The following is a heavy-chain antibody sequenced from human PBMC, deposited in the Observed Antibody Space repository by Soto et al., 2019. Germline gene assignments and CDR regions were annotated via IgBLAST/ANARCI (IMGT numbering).Heavy chain of an antibody. D-gene: IGHD5-18*01. CDR2: IYYTGST. Sequence: LVTLSLTCTVSDGALSTYYWSCIRQNPGKGLEWIGYIYYTGSTKYNPSLKSRVTISVDTSKNQFSLKLSSVTAADTAVYYCARHRDSYGYADFDYWGQGTRVTVSS. V-gene: IGHV4-59*08. CDR3: ARHRDSYGYADFDY. J-gene: IGHJ4*02. CDR1: DGALSTYY.